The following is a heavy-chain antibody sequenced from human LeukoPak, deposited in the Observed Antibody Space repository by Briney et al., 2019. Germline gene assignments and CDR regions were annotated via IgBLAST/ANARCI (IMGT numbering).Heavy chain of an antibody. CDR1: GGSISSGDYY. CDR3: ARVELGSFDY. D-gene: IGHD1-7*01. V-gene: IGHV4-30-4*08. CDR2: IYYSGST. J-gene: IGHJ4*02. Sequence: SETMSLTCTVSGGSISSGDYYWSWIRQPPGKGLEWIGYIYYSGSTYYNPSLKSRVTISVDTSKNQFSLKLSSVTAADTAVYYCARVELGSFDYWGQGTLVTVSS.